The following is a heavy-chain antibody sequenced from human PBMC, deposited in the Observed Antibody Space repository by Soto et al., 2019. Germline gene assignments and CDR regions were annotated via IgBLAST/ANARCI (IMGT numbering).Heavy chain of an antibody. CDR2: ISAYNGNT. CDR1: GYTFTSYG. Sequence: ASVKVSCKASGYTFTSYGISWVRQAPGQGLEWMGWISAYNGNTNYAQKLQGRVTMTTDTSTSTAYMELRSLRSDDTAVYYCARDYYGSGSYPLIYGMDVWGQGTTVIVSS. CDR3: ARDYYGSGSYPLIYGMDV. V-gene: IGHV1-18*01. D-gene: IGHD3-10*01. J-gene: IGHJ6*02.